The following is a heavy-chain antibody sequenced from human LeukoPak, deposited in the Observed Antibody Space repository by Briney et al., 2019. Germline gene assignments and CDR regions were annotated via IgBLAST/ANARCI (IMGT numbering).Heavy chain of an antibody. CDR1: GGSISSSSYY. CDR3: ARGTIRGIPVAGY. D-gene: IGHD6-19*01. J-gene: IGHJ4*02. Sequence: TSETLSLTCTVSGGSISSSSYYWGWIRQPPGKRLEWIGSIYYSGSTYYNPSLKSRVTISVDTSKNQFSLKLRSVTAADTAVYYCARGTIRGIPVAGYWGRGTQVTVSS. CDR2: IYYSGST. V-gene: IGHV4-39*07.